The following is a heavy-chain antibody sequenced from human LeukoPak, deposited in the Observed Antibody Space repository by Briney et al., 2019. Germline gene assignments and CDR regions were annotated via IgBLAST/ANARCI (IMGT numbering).Heavy chain of an antibody. Sequence: ASVKVSCKASGYTFTSYGISWVRQAPGQGLEWMGWISGYNGNTHYAHNLQGRVTMTTDTSTSTAYMELRSLRSDDTAVYYCARGEGDSSSWPLNYWGQGTLVPVSS. J-gene: IGHJ4*02. CDR3: ARGEGDSSSWPLNY. CDR2: ISGYNGNT. CDR1: GYTFTSYG. D-gene: IGHD6-13*01. V-gene: IGHV1-18*01.